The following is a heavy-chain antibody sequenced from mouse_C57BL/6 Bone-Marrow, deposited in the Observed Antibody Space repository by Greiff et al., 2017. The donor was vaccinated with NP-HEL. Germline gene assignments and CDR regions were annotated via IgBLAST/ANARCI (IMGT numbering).Heavy chain of an antibody. V-gene: IGHV1-81*01. CDR1: GYTFTSYG. Sequence: VQLQQSGAELARPGASVKLSCKASGYTFTSYGISWVKQRPGQGLEWIGEIYPRSGNTYYNEKFKGKATLTADKSSSTAYMELRSLASEDSAVYFCAGHYEGYAMEYWGQGPSVTVSS. D-gene: IGHD2-4*01. CDR3: AGHYEGYAMEY. CDR2: IYPRSGNT. J-gene: IGHJ4*01.